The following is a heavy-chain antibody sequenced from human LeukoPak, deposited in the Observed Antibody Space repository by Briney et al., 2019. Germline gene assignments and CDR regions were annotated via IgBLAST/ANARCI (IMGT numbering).Heavy chain of an antibody. Sequence: SVKVSFKASGGTFSSYAISWVRQAPGQGLEWMGRIIPILGIANFAQKFQGRVTITADKSTSTAYMELSSLRSEDTAVYYCARVGDSSSSLVDYYYYGMDVWGQGTTVTVSS. CDR3: ARVGDSSSSLVDYYYYGMDV. CDR2: IIPILGIA. V-gene: IGHV1-69*04. CDR1: GGTFSSYA. J-gene: IGHJ6*02. D-gene: IGHD6-6*01.